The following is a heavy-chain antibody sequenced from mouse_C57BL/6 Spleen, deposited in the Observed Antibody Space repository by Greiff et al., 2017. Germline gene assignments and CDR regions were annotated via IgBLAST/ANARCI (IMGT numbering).Heavy chain of an antibody. CDR3: ARYYSNHWYFDV. J-gene: IGHJ1*03. Sequence: VQLQQPGAELVKPGASVKLSCKASGYTFTSYWMQWVKQRPGQGLEWIGEIDPSDSYTNYNQKFKGKATLTVDTSSSTAYMQLSSLTSEDSAVYYWARYYSNHWYFDVWGTGTTVTVSS. V-gene: IGHV1-50*01. D-gene: IGHD2-5*01. CDR2: IDPSDSYT. CDR1: GYTFTSYW.